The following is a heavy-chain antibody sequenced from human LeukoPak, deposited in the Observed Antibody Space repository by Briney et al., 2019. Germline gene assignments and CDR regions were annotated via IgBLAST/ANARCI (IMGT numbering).Heavy chain of an antibody. V-gene: IGHV1-2*02. Sequence: ASVKVSCKASGYTFTSHGISWVRQAPGQGLEWMGWINPNSGGTNYAQKFQGRVTMTRDTSISTAYMELSRLRSDDTAVYYCARDSRTYYDFWSGYNKAGYYFDYWGQGTLVTVSS. CDR2: INPNSGGT. CDR3: ARDSRTYYDFWSGYNKAGYYFDY. D-gene: IGHD3-3*01. J-gene: IGHJ4*02. CDR1: GYTFTSHG.